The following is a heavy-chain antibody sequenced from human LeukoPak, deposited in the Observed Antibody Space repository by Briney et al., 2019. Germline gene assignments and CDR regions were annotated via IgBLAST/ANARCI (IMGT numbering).Heavy chain of an antibody. Sequence: ASVKVSCKASGYTFTGYYMHWVRQAPGQGPEWMGWISAYNGDTNYAQIFQGRVTLTTDTSTNTAYMELRSLKSDDSAVYYCARSGDGNWFDPWGQGTRVTVSS. V-gene: IGHV1-18*04. J-gene: IGHJ5*02. D-gene: IGHD7-27*01. CDR3: ARSGDGNWFDP. CDR2: ISAYNGDT. CDR1: GYTFTGYY.